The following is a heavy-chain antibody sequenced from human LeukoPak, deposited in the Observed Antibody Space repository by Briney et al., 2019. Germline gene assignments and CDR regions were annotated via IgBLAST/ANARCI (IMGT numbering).Heavy chain of an antibody. CDR3: VRGPIQLWIHNGMDV. J-gene: IGHJ6*02. Sequence: PGRSLRLSCTSSGFMVGDHAMSWGRQAPGKWLEWVGFIGSNYYGATTEYAASVKGRFFISRDDSRHIAYLQMDGLKTEDTAVYYCVRGPIQLWIHNGMDVWVQGTTVTVSS. D-gene: IGHD5-18*01. CDR2: IGSNYYGATT. V-gene: IGHV3-49*04. CDR1: GFMVGDHA.